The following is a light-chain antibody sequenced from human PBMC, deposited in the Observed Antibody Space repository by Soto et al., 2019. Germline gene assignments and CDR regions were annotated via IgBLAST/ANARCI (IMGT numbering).Light chain of an antibody. J-gene: IGKJ4*01. V-gene: IGKV2-28*01. CDR3: MQALQSPLT. CDR1: QSLLHSNGYNY. Sequence: DIVMTQSPLSLPVTPGEPASISCRSSQSLLHSNGYNYLDWYLQKPGQSPQLLIYLDSNRASGVPDRVSGSGSGTDFTLKIRRVEAEDVGVYYCMQALQSPLTFGGGTKVEIK. CDR2: LDS.